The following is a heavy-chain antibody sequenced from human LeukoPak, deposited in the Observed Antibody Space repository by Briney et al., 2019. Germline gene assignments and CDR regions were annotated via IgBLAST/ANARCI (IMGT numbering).Heavy chain of an antibody. D-gene: IGHD3-10*01. CDR1: GFTFSSYA. J-gene: IGHJ4*02. V-gene: IGHV3-30*04. CDR3: AKDEVKYYGSGSYSQLDF. CDR2: ISYDGSNK. Sequence: GGSLRLSCAASGFTFSSYAMHWVRQAPGKGLEWVAVISYDGSNKYYADSVKGRFTISRDNSKNTLYLQMNSLRAEDTAVYYCAKDEVKYYGSGSYSQLDFWGQGTLVTVSS.